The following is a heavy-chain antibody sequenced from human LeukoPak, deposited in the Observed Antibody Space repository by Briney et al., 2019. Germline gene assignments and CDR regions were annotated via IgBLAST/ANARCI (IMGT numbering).Heavy chain of an antibody. CDR3: AKDFSSSSPWAYLDS. V-gene: IGHV3-9*03. D-gene: IGHD6-6*01. J-gene: IGHJ4*02. Sequence: GRSLRLSCAASGFTVEDYAMHWVRQVPGKGLEWVAAISWNSGRINYADSVKGRFTISRDNAKNSLYLEMKSLRSGDMALYYCAKDFSSSSPWAYLDSWGQGTLVTVSS. CDR1: GFTVEDYA. CDR2: ISWNSGRI.